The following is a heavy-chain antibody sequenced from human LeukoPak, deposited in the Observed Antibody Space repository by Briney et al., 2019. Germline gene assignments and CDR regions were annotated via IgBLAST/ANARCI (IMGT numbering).Heavy chain of an antibody. D-gene: IGHD7-27*01. CDR3: ATLGN. J-gene: IGHJ4*02. CDR2: IKQDGSEK. V-gene: IGHV3-7*01. Sequence: GGSLRLSCAASGFTFSNYWMTWVRQAPGKGLEWVANIKQDGSEKFYVDSVKGRFTISRDNAKSSLYLQMNSLRAEDTAVYYCATLGNWGQGTLVIVSS. CDR1: GFTFSNYW.